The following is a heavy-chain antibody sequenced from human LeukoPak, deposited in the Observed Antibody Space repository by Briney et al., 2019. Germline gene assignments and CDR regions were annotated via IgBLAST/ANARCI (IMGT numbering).Heavy chain of an antibody. CDR2: IYYSGST. Sequence: TSETLSLTCTVSGGSISSSSYYWGWIRQPPGKGLEWIGSIYYSGSTYYNPSLKSRVTISADTSKNQFSLKLSSVTAADTAVYYCARLTGCSSTGCYSVDYWGQGTLVTVSS. D-gene: IGHD2-2*02. J-gene: IGHJ4*02. CDR3: ARLTGCSSTGCYSVDY. V-gene: IGHV4-39*01. CDR1: GGSISSSSYY.